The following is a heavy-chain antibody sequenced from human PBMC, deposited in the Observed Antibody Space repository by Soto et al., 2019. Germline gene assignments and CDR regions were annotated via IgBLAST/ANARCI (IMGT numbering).Heavy chain of an antibody. J-gene: IGHJ6*02. V-gene: IGHV4-39*01. Sequence: SETLSLTCTVSGGSISSSSYYWGWIRQPPGKGLEWIGSIYYSGSTYYNPSLKSRVTISVDTSKNQFSLKLSSVTAADPAVYSWASQAGSSSSSVRDAWGQGTPVTAS. D-gene: IGHD6-19*01. CDR3: ASQAGSSSSSVRDA. CDR1: GGSISSSSYY. CDR2: IYYSGST.